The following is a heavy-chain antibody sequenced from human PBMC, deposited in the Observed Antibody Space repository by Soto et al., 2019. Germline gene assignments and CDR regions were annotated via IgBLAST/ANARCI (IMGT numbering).Heavy chain of an antibody. D-gene: IGHD5-18*01. V-gene: IGHV3-21*01. CDR2: ISSSSSYT. CDR3: ASPREDTAMEWDYYCYGMDF. CDR1: GFTFSSYS. J-gene: IGHJ6*02. Sequence: GGSLRLSCAASGFTFSSYSMNWVRQAPGKGLEWVSSISSSSSYTYYADSVKGRFTISRDNAKNSLYLQMNSLRAEDTAVYYCASPREDTAMEWDYYCYGMDFWGQGTKVTVSS.